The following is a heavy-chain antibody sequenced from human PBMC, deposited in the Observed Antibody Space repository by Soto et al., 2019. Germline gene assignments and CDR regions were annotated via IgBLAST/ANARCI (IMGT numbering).Heavy chain of an antibody. Sequence: ASVKVSCKASGGTFSSYAISWVRQAPGQGLEWMGGIIPIFGTANYAQKFQGRVTITADESTSTAYMELSSLRSEDTAVYYCARGKQTYYDFWSGYPNYYYGMDVWGQGTTVTVSS. J-gene: IGHJ6*02. CDR2: IIPIFGTA. CDR3: ARGKQTYYDFWSGYPNYYYGMDV. V-gene: IGHV1-69*13. D-gene: IGHD3-3*01. CDR1: GGTFSSYA.